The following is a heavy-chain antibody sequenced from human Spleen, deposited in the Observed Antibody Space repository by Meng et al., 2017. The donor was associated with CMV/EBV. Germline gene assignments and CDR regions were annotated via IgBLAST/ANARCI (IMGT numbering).Heavy chain of an antibody. CDR2: INPNSGGT. V-gene: IGHV1-2*02. CDR1: GYTFTGYY. CDR3: ARDPAYYDILTGTFDY. Sequence: ASVKVSCKASGYTFTGYYMHWVRQAPGQGLEWMGWINPNSGGTNYAQKFQGRVTVTRDTSISTAYMELSRLRSDDTAVYYCARDPAYYDILTGTFDYWGQGNLVTVSS. D-gene: IGHD3-9*01. J-gene: IGHJ4*02.